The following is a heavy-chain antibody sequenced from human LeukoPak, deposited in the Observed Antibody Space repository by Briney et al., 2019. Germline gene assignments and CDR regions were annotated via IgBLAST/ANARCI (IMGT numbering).Heavy chain of an antibody. CDR2: IKNDGSGT. D-gene: IGHD5-18*01. CDR3: ARNPSTSMEF. CDR1: GFTFNTYP. V-gene: IGHV3-74*01. Sequence: GGSLRLSCTASGFTFNTYPMHWVRQAPGKGLVWVSRIKNDGSGTIYADSVKGRFTISRDNAKNTLYLQMNSLRAEDTAVYYCARNPSTSMEFWGQGTLVTVSS. J-gene: IGHJ4*02.